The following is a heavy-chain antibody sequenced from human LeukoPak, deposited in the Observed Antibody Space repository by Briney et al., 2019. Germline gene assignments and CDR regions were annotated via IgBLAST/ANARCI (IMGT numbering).Heavy chain of an antibody. Sequence: PSETLSLTCTVSGGSISSSSYYWGWIRQPPGKGLEWIGSIYYSGSTYYNPSLKSRVTISVDTSKNQFSLKLSSVTAADTAVYYCARLRLRWSPPRQEFYFDYWGQGTLVTVSS. CDR3: ARLRLRWSPPRQEFYFDY. CDR1: GGSISSSSYY. CDR2: IYYSGST. J-gene: IGHJ4*02. D-gene: IGHD4-23*01. V-gene: IGHV4-39*07.